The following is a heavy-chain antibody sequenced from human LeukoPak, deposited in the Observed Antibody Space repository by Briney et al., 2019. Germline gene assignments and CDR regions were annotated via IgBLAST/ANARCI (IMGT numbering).Heavy chain of an antibody. D-gene: IGHD3-3*01. CDR3: AAWAFYHDLDV. J-gene: IGHJ6*02. Sequence: PGGSLRLSCVASGLTLDAYAMHWVRQVRGKDLEWVSLINADGSRTYYADSVQGRFTISRDNYKNSLYLQMTSLRPEDSALYYCAAWAFYHDLDVWGRGTTVTVSS. CDR1: GLTLDAYA. V-gene: IGHV3-43*02. CDR2: INADGSRT.